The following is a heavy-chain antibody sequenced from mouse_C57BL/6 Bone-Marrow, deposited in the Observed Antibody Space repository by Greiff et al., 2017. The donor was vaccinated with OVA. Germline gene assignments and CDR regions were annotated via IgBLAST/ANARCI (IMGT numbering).Heavy chain of an antibody. J-gene: IGHJ1*03. V-gene: IGHV1-52*01. CDR3: ARWCYGSGSHWYFDV. CDR2: IDPSDSET. Sequence: QVQLKQPGAELVRPGSSVKLSCKASGYTFTSYWMHWVKQRPIQGLEWIGNIDPSDSETHYNQKFKDKATLTVDKSSSTAYMQLGSLTSEDSAVYYCARWCYGSGSHWYFDVWGTGTTVTVSS. CDR1: GYTFTSYW. D-gene: IGHD1-1*01.